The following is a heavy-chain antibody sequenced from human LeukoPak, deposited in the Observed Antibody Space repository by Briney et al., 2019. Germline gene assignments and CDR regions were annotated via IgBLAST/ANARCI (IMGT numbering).Heavy chain of an antibody. V-gene: IGHV3-30-3*01. CDR3: ANTPMIVARNGMDV. CDR2: ISYDGSNK. Sequence: PGGSLRLSCAASGFTFSSYAMHWVRRAPGKGLEWVAVISYDGSNKYYADSVKGRFTISRDNSKNTLYLQMNSLRAEDTAVYYCANTPMIVARNGMDVWGQGTTVTVSS. CDR1: GFTFSSYA. D-gene: IGHD5-12*01. J-gene: IGHJ6*02.